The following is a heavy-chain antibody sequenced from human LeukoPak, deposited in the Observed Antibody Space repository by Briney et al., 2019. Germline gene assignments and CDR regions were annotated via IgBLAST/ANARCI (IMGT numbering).Heavy chain of an antibody. Sequence: TSETLSLTCAVYGGSFSGYYWSWIRQPPGKGLEWIGEINHSGSTNYNPSLKSRVTISVDTSKNQFSLKLSSVTAADTAVYYCARARITIFGVGTYYFDYWGQGTLVTVSS. CDR2: INHSGST. CDR1: GGSFSGYY. J-gene: IGHJ4*02. D-gene: IGHD3-3*01. V-gene: IGHV4-34*01. CDR3: ARARITIFGVGTYYFDY.